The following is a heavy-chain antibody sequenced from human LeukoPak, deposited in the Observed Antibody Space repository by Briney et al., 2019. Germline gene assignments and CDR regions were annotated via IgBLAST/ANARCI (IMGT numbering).Heavy chain of an antibody. J-gene: IGHJ6*02. D-gene: IGHD3-3*01. Sequence: GGSLRPSCAASGFTFSSYEMNWVRQAPGKGLEWVSYISSSGSTIYYADSVKGRFTISRDNAKNSLYLQMNSLRAEDTAVYYCARARPGYYDFWSGYQKYYYYGMDVWGQGTTVTVSS. V-gene: IGHV3-48*03. CDR1: GFTFSSYE. CDR2: ISSSGSTI. CDR3: ARARPGYYDFWSGYQKYYYYGMDV.